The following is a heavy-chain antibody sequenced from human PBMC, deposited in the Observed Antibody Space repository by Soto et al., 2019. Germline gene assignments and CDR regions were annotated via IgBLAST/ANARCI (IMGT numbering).Heavy chain of an antibody. V-gene: IGHV4-39*01. CDR1: GGSISSSSYY. CDR2: IYYSGST. D-gene: IGHD2-2*01. CDR3: ARLVVVPAAHGYDAFDI. J-gene: IGHJ3*02. Sequence: SETLSLTCTVSGGSISSSSYYWGWIRQPPGKGLGWIGSIYYSGSTYYNPSLKSRVTISVDTSKNQFSLKLSSVTAADTAVYYCARLVVVPAAHGYDAFDIWGQGTMVTVSS.